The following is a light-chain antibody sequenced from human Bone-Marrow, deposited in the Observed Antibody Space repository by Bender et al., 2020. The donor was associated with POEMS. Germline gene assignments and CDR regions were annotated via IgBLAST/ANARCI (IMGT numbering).Light chain of an antibody. CDR1: TGGVGTHNL. CDR3: CSCDGRGSVGV. V-gene: IGLV2-23*01. Sequence: QSALTQPASVSGSPGQSITISCSGITGGVGTHNLVSCYQHHPGNSPKLLIYEGIKRPSGISGRFSGVKSGSLTISGLQTEDEADYYCCSCDGRGSVGVFGGGTKLTVL. CDR2: EGI. J-gene: IGLJ3*02.